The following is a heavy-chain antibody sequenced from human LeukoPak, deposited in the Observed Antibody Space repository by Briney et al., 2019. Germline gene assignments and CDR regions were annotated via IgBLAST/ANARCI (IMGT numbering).Heavy chain of an antibody. CDR3: AKIPQTTSVGYFDY. J-gene: IGHJ4*02. D-gene: IGHD4-17*01. CDR2: ISGSGVST. CDR1: RFTFSSCA. V-gene: IGHV3-23*01. Sequence: QPGGSLRPSCAASRFTFSSCAMSWVRQAPGKGLEWVSGISGSGVSTYYADSVKGRFTISRDNSKNTLYLQMSSLRAEDTAVYYCAKIPQTTSVGYFDYWGQGNMVTVSS.